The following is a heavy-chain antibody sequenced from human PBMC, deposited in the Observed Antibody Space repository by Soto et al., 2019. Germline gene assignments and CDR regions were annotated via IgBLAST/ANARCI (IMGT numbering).Heavy chain of an antibody. CDR1: GFTFSSYS. D-gene: IGHD6-13*01. CDR3: ARDLTGIAARNYYFDY. Sequence: EVQLVESGGGLVKPGGSLRLSCAASGFTFSSYSMNWVRQAPGKGLEWVSSISSSSSYIYYADSVKGRFTISRDNAKNSLYLQMNSLRAEDTAAYYCARDLTGIAARNYYFDYWGQGTLVTVSS. V-gene: IGHV3-21*01. J-gene: IGHJ4*02. CDR2: ISSSSSYI.